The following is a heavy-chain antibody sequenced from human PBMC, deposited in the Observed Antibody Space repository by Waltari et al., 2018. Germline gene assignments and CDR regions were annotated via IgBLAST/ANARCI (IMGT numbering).Heavy chain of an antibody. V-gene: IGHV3-48*01. D-gene: IGHD3-3*01. CDR1: GFTFSSYS. CDR3: ARDIFNRFCVDY. CDR2: ISSSSSTI. J-gene: IGHJ4*02. Sequence: EVQLVESGGGLVQPGGSLRLSCAASGFTFSSYSMNWVRQAPGKGLEWVSYISSSSSTISYADSVKGRFTISRDNAKNSLYLQMTSLRAEDTAVYYCARDIFNRFCVDYWGQGTLVTVSS.